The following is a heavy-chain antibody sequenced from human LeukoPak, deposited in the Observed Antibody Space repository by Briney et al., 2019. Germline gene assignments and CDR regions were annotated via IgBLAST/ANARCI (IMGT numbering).Heavy chain of an antibody. CDR3: ARRVVYSYGHFNY. CDR1: GGSVSSGSYY. D-gene: IGHD5-18*01. V-gene: IGHV4-61*01. J-gene: IGHJ4*02. CDR2: TYYSGSA. Sequence: SETLSLTCTVSGGSVSSGSYYWSWIRQPPGKRLEWIGYTYYSGSAIYNPSLKSRVTLSIDTSKNQFSLKLISVTAADTAVYYCARRVVYSYGHFNYWGPGTLVTVSS.